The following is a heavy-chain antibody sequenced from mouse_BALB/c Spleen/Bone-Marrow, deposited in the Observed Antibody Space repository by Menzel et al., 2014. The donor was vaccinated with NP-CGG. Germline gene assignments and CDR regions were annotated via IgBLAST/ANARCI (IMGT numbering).Heavy chain of an antibody. V-gene: IGHV5-4*02. CDR2: ISDGGSYT. CDR1: GFTFSDYY. D-gene: IGHD2-4*01. J-gene: IGHJ4*01. CDR3: ARIYYDYDGGVYYYAMDY. Sequence: EVQLVESGGGLVKPGGSLKPSCAASGFTFSDYYMYWVRQTPEKRLEWVATISDGGSYTYYPDSVKGRFTPSRDNAKNNLYLQMSSLKSEDTAMYYCARIYYDYDGGVYYYAMDYWGQGTSVTVSS.